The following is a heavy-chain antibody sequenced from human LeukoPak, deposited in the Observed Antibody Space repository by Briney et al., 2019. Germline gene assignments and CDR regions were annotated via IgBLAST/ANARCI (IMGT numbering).Heavy chain of an antibody. V-gene: IGHV3-21*01. CDR3: ARDLGPSYSEYDWRGIFDY. CDR1: GFTFSSYS. CDR2: ISSSSSYI. D-gene: IGHD5-12*01. Sequence: GGSLRLSCAASGFTFSSYSTNWVRQAPGKGLEWVSSISSSSSYIYYADSVKGRFTISRDNAKNSLYLQMNSLRAEDTAVYYCARDLGPSYSEYDWRGIFDYWGQGTLVTFSS. J-gene: IGHJ4*02.